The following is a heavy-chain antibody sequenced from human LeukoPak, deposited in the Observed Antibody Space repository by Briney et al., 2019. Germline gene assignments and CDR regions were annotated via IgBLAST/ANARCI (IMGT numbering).Heavy chain of an antibody. Sequence: ASVKVSCKASGYTFTSYGISWVRQAPGPGLEWMGWISAYNGNTNYAQKLQGRVTMTTDTSTSTAYMELRSLRSDDTAVYYCARDSSKLATFDFWSGSDWFDPWGQGTLVTVSS. J-gene: IGHJ5*02. D-gene: IGHD3-3*01. CDR3: ARDSSKLATFDFWSGSDWFDP. CDR1: GYTFTSYG. CDR2: ISAYNGNT. V-gene: IGHV1-18*01.